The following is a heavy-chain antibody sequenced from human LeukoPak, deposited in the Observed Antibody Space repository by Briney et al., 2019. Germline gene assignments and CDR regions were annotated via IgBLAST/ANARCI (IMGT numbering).Heavy chain of an antibody. CDR2: IYTGGST. CDR3: ARGPIGSSPLR. J-gene: IGHJ4*02. D-gene: IGHD6-13*01. Sequence: SETLSLTCTVSGGSISSGSYYWSWIRQPAGKGLEWIGRIYTGGSTNYNPSLKSRVAISVDTSKNQFSLKLSSVTAADTAVYYCARGPIGSSPLRWGQGTLVTVSS. CDR1: GGSISSGSYY. V-gene: IGHV4-61*02.